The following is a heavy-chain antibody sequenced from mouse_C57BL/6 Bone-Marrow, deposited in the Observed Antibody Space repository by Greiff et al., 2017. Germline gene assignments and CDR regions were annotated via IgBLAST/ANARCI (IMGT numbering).Heavy chain of an antibody. V-gene: IGHV5-4*01. D-gene: IGHD1-3*01. CDR2: IIDGGSYT. CDR1: GFTFSSYA. Sequence: EVQGVESGGGLVKPGGSLKLSCAASGFTFSSYAMSWVRQTPEKRLEWVATIIDGGSYTYYPDNVKGRFTISRDNAKNNLYLQMSHLKSEDTAMYYCAREALYAMDYWGQGTSVTVSS. CDR3: AREALYAMDY. J-gene: IGHJ4*01.